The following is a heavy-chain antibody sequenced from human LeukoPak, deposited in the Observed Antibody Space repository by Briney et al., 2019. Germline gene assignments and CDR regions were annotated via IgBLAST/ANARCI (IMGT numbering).Heavy chain of an antibody. CDR3: ARAYSSGWAYFDY. CDR2: IWFDGSNK. V-gene: IGHV3-33*01. CDR1: GFTFSSYG. D-gene: IGHD6-19*01. Sequence: PGGSLRLSCAASGFTFSSYGMHWVRQAPGKGLEWVAVIWFDGSNKYYADSVKGRFTISRDNSKNTLYLQMNSLKAEDTAVYYCARAYSSGWAYFDYWGQGNLVTVSS. J-gene: IGHJ4*02.